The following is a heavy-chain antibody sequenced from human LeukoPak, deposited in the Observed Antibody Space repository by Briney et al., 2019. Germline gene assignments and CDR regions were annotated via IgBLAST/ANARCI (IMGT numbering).Heavy chain of an antibody. CDR1: GYTFTSYG. CDR3: ARGGTDISFY. D-gene: IGHD3-9*01. Sequence: ASVKVSCKASGYTFTSYGISWVRQAPGQGLEWMGWINPHSGGTNYAQKFQGRVTMTRDTSISTAYMELSRLRSDDTAVYYCARGGTDISFYWGQGTLVTVSS. CDR2: INPHSGGT. J-gene: IGHJ4*02. V-gene: IGHV1-2*02.